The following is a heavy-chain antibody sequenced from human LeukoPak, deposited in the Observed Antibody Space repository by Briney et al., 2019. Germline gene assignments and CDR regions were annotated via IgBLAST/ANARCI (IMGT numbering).Heavy chain of an antibody. J-gene: IGHJ4*02. CDR2: ISHEGSEK. CDR3: ATDRGWYFDN. V-gene: IGHV3-30*03. CDR1: GFTFSSSG. Sequence: GGSLRLSCAASGFTFSSSGMHWVHQGPGTGLEWVAFISHEGSEKYFADSVKGRFTISRDNSKNTLYLQMNSLRDEDTAVFYCATDRGWYFDNWGQGTLVTVAS. D-gene: IGHD1-26*01.